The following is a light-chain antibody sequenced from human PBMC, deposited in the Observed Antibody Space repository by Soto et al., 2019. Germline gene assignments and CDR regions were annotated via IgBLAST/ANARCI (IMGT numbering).Light chain of an antibody. V-gene: IGKV3-15*01. J-gene: IGKJ2*01. CDR3: QQYNNWPPYT. CDR1: QSVNSH. CDR2: DAT. Sequence: IVMTQSPATLSVSPGEGATLSCRASQSVNSHLAWYQQKPGQAPRLLICDATNRATGIPGRFSGSGSGTEFTLTISSLQSEDFAVYYCQQYNNWPPYTFGQGTKLEIK.